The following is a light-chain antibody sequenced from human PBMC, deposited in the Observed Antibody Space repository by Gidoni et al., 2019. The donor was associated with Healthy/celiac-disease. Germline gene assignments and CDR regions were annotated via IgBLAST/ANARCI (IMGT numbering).Light chain of an antibody. CDR2: KAS. Sequence: DIKMTQSPSPPAASAGDRVTISRPASQSSSNWLGWYQKQPGKAPKLLFDKASIVERGVSSRFRGSGSRKEFTLTISILQPDDFATYYCQQYNSYPWTFGQGTKVEIK. CDR1: QSSSNW. CDR3: QQYNSYPWT. V-gene: IGKV1-5*03. J-gene: IGKJ1*01.